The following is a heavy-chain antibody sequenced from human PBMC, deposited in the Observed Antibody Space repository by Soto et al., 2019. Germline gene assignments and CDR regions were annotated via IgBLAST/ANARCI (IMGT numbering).Heavy chain of an antibody. CDR2: IKSETDGGTT. CDR3: THESAWLTVNFYYHPLDV. J-gene: IGHJ6*01. D-gene: IGHD1-26*01. CDR1: GFTFNNAW. V-gene: IGHV3-15*01. Sequence: EVRLVESGGGLVEPGGSLRLSCAASGFTFNNAWMSWVRQVPGKGLEWIGRIKSETDGGTTDYATPLKDRFSISRIDSRNLVYLEIKGLTTEEPAVYYWTHESAWLTVNFYYHPLDVWGQGTTIAVSS.